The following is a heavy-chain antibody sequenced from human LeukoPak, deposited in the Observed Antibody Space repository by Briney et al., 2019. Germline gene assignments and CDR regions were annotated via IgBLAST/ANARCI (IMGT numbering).Heavy chain of an antibody. V-gene: IGHV3-23*01. Sequence: GESLRLSCAASGFTFSSYDMSWVRQAPGKGLEWVSLISGSGLTTYYADSVKGRFTISRDNFKNTLYLQMNSLRAEDTAVYYCAKRANDYMHDVFDMWGQGTMVTVSS. CDR3: AKRANDYMHDVFDM. D-gene: IGHD4-11*01. J-gene: IGHJ3*02. CDR1: GFTFSSYD. CDR2: ISGSGLTT.